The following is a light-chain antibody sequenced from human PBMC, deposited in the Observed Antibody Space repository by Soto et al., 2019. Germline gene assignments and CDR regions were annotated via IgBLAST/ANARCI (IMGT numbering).Light chain of an antibody. Sequence: EIVMTQSPATLSVSPGGRATLSCRASQSVSSYLAWYQQKPGQPPRLLIYDISTRATGIPTRFSGSGSGTEFTLTISSLQPEDFATYYCQQSNNYFTFGPGTKVDIK. CDR3: QQSNNYFT. V-gene: IGKV3D-15*01. CDR2: DIS. CDR1: QSVSSY. J-gene: IGKJ3*01.